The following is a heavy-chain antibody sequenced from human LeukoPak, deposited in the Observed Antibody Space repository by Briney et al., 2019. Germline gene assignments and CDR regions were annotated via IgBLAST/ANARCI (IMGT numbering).Heavy chain of an antibody. Sequence: SETLSLTCAVYGGSVSGYFWSWIRQPPGKGLEWVAYIHYTGTTNYNPSLKSRLMISVDTSKNQFSLKLSSVTAADTAVYYCARHNQVTVTTSSYSYPMDVWGQGTTVSVSS. CDR2: IHYTGTT. CDR3: ARHNQVTVTTSSYSYPMDV. V-gene: IGHV4-59*08. D-gene: IGHD4-11*01. CDR1: GGSVSGYF. J-gene: IGHJ6*02.